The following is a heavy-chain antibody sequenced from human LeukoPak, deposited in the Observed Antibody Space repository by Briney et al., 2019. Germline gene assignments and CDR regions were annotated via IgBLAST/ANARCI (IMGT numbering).Heavy chain of an antibody. V-gene: IGHV1-2*06. CDR3: ARVPIAARPIYYFDY. Sequence: ASVKVSCKASGYTFTGYYMHWVRQAPGQGLEWMGRINPNSGGTNYAQKFQGRVTMTRDTSISTAYMELSRLRSDDTAVYYCARVPIAARPIYYFDYWGQGTLATVSS. J-gene: IGHJ4*02. CDR1: GYTFTGYY. CDR2: INPNSGGT. D-gene: IGHD6-6*01.